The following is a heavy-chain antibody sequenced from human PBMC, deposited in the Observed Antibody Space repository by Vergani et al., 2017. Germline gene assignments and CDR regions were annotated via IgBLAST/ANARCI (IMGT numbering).Heavy chain of an antibody. Sequence: QVQLQESGPGLVKPSETLSLTCAVSGYSISSGYYWGWIRQPPGKGLEWIGSIYHSGSTYYNPSLKSRVTTSVDTSKNQFSLKLSSVTAADTAVYYCARGNPYVDFDIRGQGTMITVSS. CDR3: ARGNPYVDFDI. CDR2: IYHSGST. CDR1: GYSISSGYY. V-gene: IGHV4-38-2*01. D-gene: IGHD3-16*01. J-gene: IGHJ3*02.